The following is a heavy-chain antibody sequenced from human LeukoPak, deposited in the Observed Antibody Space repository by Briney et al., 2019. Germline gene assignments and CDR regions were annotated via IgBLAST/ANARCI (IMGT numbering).Heavy chain of an antibody. V-gene: IGHV3-7*01. CDR1: GFSFSNYW. CDR2: IEEDGSET. D-gene: IGHD2-15*01. CDR3: ARENCNGGSCYSNYHYYYMDV. J-gene: IGHJ6*03. Sequence: GGSLRLSCAASGFSFSNYWMSWVRQAPGKGLEWVANIEEDGSETNYVESVEGRFTISRDNAKNSLFLQMNSLRAEDTAVYYCARENCNGGSCYSNYHYYYMDVWGKGTTVTVSS.